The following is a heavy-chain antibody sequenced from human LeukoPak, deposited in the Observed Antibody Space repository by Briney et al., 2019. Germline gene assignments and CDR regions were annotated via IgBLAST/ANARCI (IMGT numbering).Heavy chain of an antibody. Sequence: GESLKISCKGSGYSFTSYWIGWVRQMPGKGLEWMGIIYPGDSDTRYSPSFQGQVTISADKSISTAYLQWSSLKASDTAMYYCAGWACAEPQEGAFDIWGQGTMVTVSS. V-gene: IGHV5-51*01. J-gene: IGHJ3*02. CDR2: IYPGDSDT. CDR3: AGWACAEPQEGAFDI. CDR1: GYSFTSYW. D-gene: IGHD1-14*01.